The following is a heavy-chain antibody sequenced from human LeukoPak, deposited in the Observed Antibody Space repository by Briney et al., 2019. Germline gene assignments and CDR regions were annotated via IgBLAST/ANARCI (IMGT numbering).Heavy chain of an antibody. J-gene: IGHJ4*02. CDR2: INPSGGST. Sequence: ASVKVSCKASGYTFTRYYMHWVRQAPGQGLEWMGIINPSGGSTSNAQKFQGRVTMTRDTSTDTVYMERSSRRSEDTAVYYCARGKNEVDYWGQGTLVTVSS. V-gene: IGHV1-46*01. CDR1: GYTFTRYY. CDR3: ARGKNEVDY.